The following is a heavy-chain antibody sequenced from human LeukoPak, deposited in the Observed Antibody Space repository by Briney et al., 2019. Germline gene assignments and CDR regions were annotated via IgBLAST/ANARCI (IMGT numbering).Heavy chain of an antibody. CDR3: AREYCSSTSCDAFDI. D-gene: IGHD2-2*01. CDR2: ISAYNGNT. CDR1: GYTFTSYG. V-gene: IGHV1-18*01. J-gene: IGHJ3*02. Sequence: ASVKVSCKASGYTFTSYGISWVRQAPGQGLEWMGWISAYNGNTNYAQKLQGRVTMTTDTSTSTAYMELRSLRSDDTAVYYCAREYCSSTSCDAFDIWGQGTMVTVFS.